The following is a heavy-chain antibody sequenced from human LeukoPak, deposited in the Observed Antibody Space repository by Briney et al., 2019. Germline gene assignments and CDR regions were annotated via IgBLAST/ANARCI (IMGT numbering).Heavy chain of an antibody. D-gene: IGHD5-12*01. CDR2: INQDGGEI. CDR3: ARGPSGYHNT. Sequence: GGSLRLSCAASGFTFSSSWMTWVRQAPGKGLEWVASINQDGGEIHYVDSVKGRFTISRDNAKNSLYLQMNSLRAEDTAVYYCARGPSGYHNTGGQGTLVTVSS. CDR1: GFTFSSSW. V-gene: IGHV3-7*01. J-gene: IGHJ4*02.